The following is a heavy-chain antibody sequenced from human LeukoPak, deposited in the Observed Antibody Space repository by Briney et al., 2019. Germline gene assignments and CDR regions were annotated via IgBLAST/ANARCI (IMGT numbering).Heavy chain of an antibody. CDR2: ISAYNGNT. V-gene: IGHV1-18*01. J-gene: IGHJ4*02. Sequence: GASVKVSCKASGYTFTSYGISWVRQAPGQGLEWMGWISAYNGNTNYAQKLQGRVTMTTDTSTSTAYMELRSLRSDDTAVYYCARDSVEDPSLGYCSSTSCRSLDYWGQGTLVTVSS. CDR3: ARDSVEDPSLGYCSSTSCRSLDY. D-gene: IGHD2-2*01. CDR1: GYTFTSYG.